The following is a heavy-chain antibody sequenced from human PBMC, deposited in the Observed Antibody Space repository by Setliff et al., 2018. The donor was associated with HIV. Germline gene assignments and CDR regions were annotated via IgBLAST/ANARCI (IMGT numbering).Heavy chain of an antibody. CDR1: GFTFDDYD. CDR2: INWNGDNT. CDR3: VRAPPSGWHPSFDS. Sequence: GGSLRLSCAASGFTFDDYDMTWVRQAPGKGLEWVSGINWNGDNTDYVDSVKGRFTISRDNAKNSLYLQMNSLRAEDTAFYYCVRAPPSGWHPSFDSWG. D-gene: IGHD6-19*01. V-gene: IGHV3-20*04. J-gene: IGHJ4*01.